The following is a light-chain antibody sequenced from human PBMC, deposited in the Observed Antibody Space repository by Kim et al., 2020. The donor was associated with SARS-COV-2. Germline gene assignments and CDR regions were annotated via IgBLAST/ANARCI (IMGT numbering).Light chain of an antibody. CDR1: QTISSDY. CDR2: GTS. CDR3: QLFVTSPWT. J-gene: IGKJ1*01. Sequence: EIVLTQSPGTLSLSAGERATLSCRASQTISSDYLAWYQQKPGQPPKLLIYGTSNRATDIPDRFSGSGSGTDFALTIKRLEPEDIAVYYCQLFVTSPWTFGQGTKVDIK. V-gene: IGKV3-20*01.